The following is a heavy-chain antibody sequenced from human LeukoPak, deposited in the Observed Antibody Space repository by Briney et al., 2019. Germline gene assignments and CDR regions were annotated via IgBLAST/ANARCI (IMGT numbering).Heavy chain of an antibody. V-gene: IGHV1-18*01. CDR1: GYTFTNYD. CDR3: ARVKIAAAGPRLLDY. D-gene: IGHD6-13*01. Sequence: ASVKVSCKASGYTFTNYDFSWVRQAPGQGLGWMGWISTYNGNTNYAQKLQGRVTMTTDTSTSTAYMELRSLRSDDTAVYYCARVKIAAAGPRLLDYWGQGTLVTVSS. J-gene: IGHJ4*02. CDR2: ISTYNGNT.